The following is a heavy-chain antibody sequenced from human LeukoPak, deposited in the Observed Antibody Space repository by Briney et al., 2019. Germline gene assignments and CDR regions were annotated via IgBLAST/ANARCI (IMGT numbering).Heavy chain of an antibody. CDR3: ARDGRGNDSSGYYAQPANYYGMDV. J-gene: IGHJ6*02. V-gene: IGHV3-33*01. D-gene: IGHD3-22*01. CDR1: GFTFSSYG. Sequence: PGGSLRLSCAASGFTFSSYGMHWVRQAPGKGLEWVADIWYGKNNKYYADSVKGRFTISRDNSKNTLYLQMNSLRAEDTAVYYCARDGRGNDSSGYYAQPANYYGMDVWGQGTTVTVSS. CDR2: IWYGKNNK.